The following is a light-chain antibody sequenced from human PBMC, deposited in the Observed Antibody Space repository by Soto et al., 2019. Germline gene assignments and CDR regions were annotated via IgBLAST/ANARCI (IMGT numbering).Light chain of an antibody. V-gene: IGKV1-39*01. CDR2: AAS. CDR1: QSISTY. J-gene: IGKJ5*01. CDR3: QQSYSTPIT. Sequence: IQMTQSPPSLSASVGDRVTITCRASQSISTYLNWYQQKPGKAPKLLIYAASTLQSGVPSRFSGSGSGTDFTLIISSLQPEDFATYYCQQSYSTPITFGQGTRLEIK.